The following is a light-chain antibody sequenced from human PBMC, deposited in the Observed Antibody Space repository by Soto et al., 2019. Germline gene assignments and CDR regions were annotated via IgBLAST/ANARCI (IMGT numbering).Light chain of an antibody. V-gene: IGLV2-23*02. CDR2: EVS. Sequence: QSVLTQPASVSGSPGQSITISCTGTSSDVGNYNLVSWYQHHPGKAPKLMIYEVSKRPSGVSNRFSGSKSGDTASLTISGLQAEDEADYYCCSNAGSNYVFGTGTKLTVL. CDR1: SSDVGNYNL. J-gene: IGLJ1*01. CDR3: CSNAGSNYV.